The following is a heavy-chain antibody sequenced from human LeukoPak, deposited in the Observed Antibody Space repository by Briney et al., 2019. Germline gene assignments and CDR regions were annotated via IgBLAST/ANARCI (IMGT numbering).Heavy chain of an antibody. CDR1: GGSIRGYY. CDR2: IYSSGST. Sequence: PSETLSLTCNVSGGSIRGYYWSWIRQPPGKGLEWIGYIYSSGSTNYNPSLKSRVTMSVDTSKNQFSLKVSSVTAADTAVYYCASSHYYDSSGYYYWFDPWGQGTLVTVSS. CDR3: ASSHYYDSSGYYYWFDP. D-gene: IGHD3-22*01. V-gene: IGHV4-59*01. J-gene: IGHJ5*02.